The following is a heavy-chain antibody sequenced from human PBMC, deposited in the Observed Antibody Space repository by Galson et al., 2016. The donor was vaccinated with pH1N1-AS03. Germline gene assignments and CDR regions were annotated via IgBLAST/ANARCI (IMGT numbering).Heavy chain of an antibody. CDR1: GGSVSSGGYY. J-gene: IGHJ5*02. CDR3: VVDWGPSGFAL. V-gene: IGHV4-61*08. D-gene: IGHD3-9*01. Sequence: SETLSLTCTVSGGSVSSGGYYWSWLRQPPGKGLEWIGEINHSGGTNYNPSLKSRVAVSEDTSKKQFSVKLTSVTAADTAVYYCVVDWGPSGFALWGQGTLVTVSS. CDR2: INHSGGT.